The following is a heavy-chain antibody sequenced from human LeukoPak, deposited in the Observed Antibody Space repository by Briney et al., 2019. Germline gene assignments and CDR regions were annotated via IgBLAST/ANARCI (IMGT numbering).Heavy chain of an antibody. CDR3: ARGAHDAFDI. V-gene: IGHV4-59*01. J-gene: IGHJ3*02. CDR1: GDSISRNY. Sequence: PSETLSLTCTVSGDSISRNYWSWIRQPPGKGLEWIGDIHYSGITKYDPSPKSRVTISVDTSKNQFSLKLSSVTAADTAVYYCARGAHDAFDIWGQGTMVTVSS. CDR2: IHYSGIT.